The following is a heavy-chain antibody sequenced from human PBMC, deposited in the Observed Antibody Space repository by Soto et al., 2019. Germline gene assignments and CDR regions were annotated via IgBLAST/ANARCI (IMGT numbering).Heavy chain of an antibody. Sequence: PGGSLRLSCAASGFTFSSYWMSWVRQAPGKGLEWVANIKQDGSEKYYVDSVKGRFTISRDNAKNSLYLQMNSLRAEDTAVYYCASIVAYCGGDCYSNDAFDIWGQGTIVTVSS. J-gene: IGHJ3*02. CDR2: IKQDGSEK. CDR3: ASIVAYCGGDCYSNDAFDI. V-gene: IGHV3-7*02. CDR1: GFTFSSYW. D-gene: IGHD2-21*02.